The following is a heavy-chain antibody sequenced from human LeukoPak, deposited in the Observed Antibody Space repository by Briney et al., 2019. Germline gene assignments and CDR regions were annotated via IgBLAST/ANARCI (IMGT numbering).Heavy chain of an antibody. CDR3: ARHRDRGYGGNSADY. J-gene: IGHJ4*02. Sequence: GESLKISCKASGYTLTTYWISWVRQMPGKGVEWMGRIDPSDSYTNYSPSFQGHVTVSADKSISTAYLQWSSLKASDTAIYYCARHRDRGYGGNSADYWGQGTLVTVSS. V-gene: IGHV5-10-1*01. CDR1: GYTLTTYW. D-gene: IGHD4-23*01. CDR2: IDPSDSYT.